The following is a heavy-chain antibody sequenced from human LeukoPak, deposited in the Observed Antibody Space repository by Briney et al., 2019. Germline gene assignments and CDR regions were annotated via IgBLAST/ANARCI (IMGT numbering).Heavy chain of an antibody. CDR2: IKKDGSEK. D-gene: IGHD5-18*01. CDR1: GFTFSDYG. Sequence: GGSLRLSCAASGFTFSDYGMHWVRQAPRKGLEWVANIKKDGSEKYYVDSVKGRFTISRDNAKTSLYLQMNSLRAEDTAVYYCARDLSGVTGYTYGRGIDYWGQGTLVTVSS. CDR3: ARDLSGVTGYTYGRGIDY. J-gene: IGHJ4*02. V-gene: IGHV3-7*01.